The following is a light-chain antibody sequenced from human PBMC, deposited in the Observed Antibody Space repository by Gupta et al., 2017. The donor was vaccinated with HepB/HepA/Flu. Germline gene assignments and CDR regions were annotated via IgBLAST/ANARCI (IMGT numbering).Light chain of an antibody. CDR3: QQRSNWKT. V-gene: IGKV3-11*01. CDR2: DAS. CDR1: QSVSSY. Sequence: EIVLTQSPATLSLSPGERATLFCRASQSVSSYLAWYQQKPGQAPRLLIYDASNRATGIPDRFSGSGSGTDFTLTSSSRETEDFAVYYWQQRSNWKTFGQGTKVEIK. J-gene: IGKJ1*01.